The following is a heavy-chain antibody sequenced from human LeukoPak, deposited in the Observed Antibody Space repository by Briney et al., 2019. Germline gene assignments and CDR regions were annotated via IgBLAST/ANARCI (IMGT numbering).Heavy chain of an antibody. V-gene: IGHV4-34*01. D-gene: IGHD3-22*01. CDR2: IYHSGST. CDR3: ARRGYDSSGSHTYYFDY. Sequence: PSETLSLTCAVYGGSFSDYYWSWIRQPPGKGLERIGEIYHSGSTNYNPSLKSRVTISVDTSKNQFSLKLSSVTAADTAVYYCARRGYDSSGSHTYYFDYWGQGTLVTVSS. J-gene: IGHJ4*02. CDR1: GGSFSDYY.